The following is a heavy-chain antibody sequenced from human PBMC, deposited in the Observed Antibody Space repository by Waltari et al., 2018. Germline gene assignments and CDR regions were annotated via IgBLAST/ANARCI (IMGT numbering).Heavy chain of an antibody. J-gene: IGHJ6*02. V-gene: IGHV5-51*03. Sequence: EVQLVQSGAEVKKPGESLKISCKGSGYSFTSYWIGWVRPIPGKGLEWMGIIYPGDSDTRYSPSFQGQVTISADKSISTAYLQWSSLKASDTAMYYCARLRGSGWPLYYYYGMDVWGQGTTVTVSS. CDR3: ARLRGSGWPLYYYYGMDV. CDR1: GYSFTSYW. D-gene: IGHD6-19*01. CDR2: IYPGDSDT.